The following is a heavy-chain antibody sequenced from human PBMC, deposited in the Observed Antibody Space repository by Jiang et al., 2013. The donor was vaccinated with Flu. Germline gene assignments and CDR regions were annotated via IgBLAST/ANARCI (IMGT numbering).Heavy chain of an antibody. CDR3: ARSILDGATGYLGY. J-gene: IGHJ4*02. D-gene: IGHD2-21*01. V-gene: IGHV2-70*11. CDR2: IDWDDDK. Sequence: TLTCTFSGFSLSTSGMCVSWIRQPPGKALEWLARIDWDDDKYYSTSLKTRLTISKDTSKNQVVLTMTNMDPVDTATYYCARSILDGATGYLGYWGQGTLVTVSS. CDR1: GFSLSTSGMC.